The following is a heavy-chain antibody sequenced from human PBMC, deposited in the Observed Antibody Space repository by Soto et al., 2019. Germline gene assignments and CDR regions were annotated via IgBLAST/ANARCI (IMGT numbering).Heavy chain of an antibody. J-gene: IGHJ5*02. CDR2: ISYDGSNK. CDR1: GFTFSSYC. D-gene: IGHD3-22*01. V-gene: IGHV3-30*03. Sequence: GGSLRVSCAASGFTFSSYCMYWVRQAQGKGLEWVAVISYDGSNKYYADSVKGRFTISRDNSKNTLYLQMNSLRVEDTAVYYCSRDSSGWWFDPWGQGTLVTVSS. CDR3: SRDSSGWWFDP.